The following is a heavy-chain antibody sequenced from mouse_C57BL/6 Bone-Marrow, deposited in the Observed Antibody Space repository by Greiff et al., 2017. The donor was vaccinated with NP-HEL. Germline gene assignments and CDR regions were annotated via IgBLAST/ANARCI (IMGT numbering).Heavy chain of an antibody. CDR1: GYSFTSGYF. CDR3: ARDDCNYLYAD. CDR2: ICYDGSN. V-gene: IGHV3-6*01. Sequence: ESGPGLVQPSQSLSLSCSVSGYSFTSGYFSNWIRQFPGNKVEWMGYICYDGSNNYHPSLKNRISITRDTSKNQFFLKLHSVTNEDTATYCFARDDCNYLYADWGQGTLVTVAA. J-gene: IGHJ3*01. D-gene: IGHD2-1*01.